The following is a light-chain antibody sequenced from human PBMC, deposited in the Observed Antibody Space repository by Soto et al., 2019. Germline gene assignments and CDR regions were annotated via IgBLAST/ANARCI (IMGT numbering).Light chain of an antibody. V-gene: IGKV3-20*01. J-gene: IGKJ1*01. CDR1: QSITNSH. CDR3: HQFGNSPQT. CDR2: GPS. Sequence: EIVLTQSPGTLSFSPGETATLSCRASQSITNSHIAWYQQKPGQAPRLLIYGPSSRATGIPERFSGSGSGTDFTLSISRLEPEDFAVYYCHQFGNSPQTFGHGTKVDNK.